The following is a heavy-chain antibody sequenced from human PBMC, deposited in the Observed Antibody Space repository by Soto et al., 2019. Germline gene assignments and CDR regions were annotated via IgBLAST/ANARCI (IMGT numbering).Heavy chain of an antibody. CDR2: INPNSGGT. CDR1: GYTFTGYY. D-gene: IGHD2-21*02. J-gene: IGHJ6*02. Sequence: ASVKVSCKASGYTFTGYYMHWVRQAPGQGLEWMGWINPNSGGTNYAQKFQGRVTMTRDTSISTAYMELSRLRSDDTAVYYCARLAYCGGDFFLWHYYYYGMHVWGQGPTLTLS. V-gene: IGHV1-2*02. CDR3: ARLAYCGGDFFLWHYYYYGMHV.